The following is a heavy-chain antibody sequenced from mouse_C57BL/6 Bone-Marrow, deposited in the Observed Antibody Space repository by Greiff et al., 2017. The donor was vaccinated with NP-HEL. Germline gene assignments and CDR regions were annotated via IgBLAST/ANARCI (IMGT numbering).Heavy chain of an antibody. Sequence: LVESGAELARPGASVKLSCKASGYTFTSYGISWVKQRTGQGLEWIGEIYPRSGNTYYNEKFKGKATLTADKSSSTAYMELRSLTSEDSAVYFCARWGTTVVGDAMDYWGQGTSVTVSS. CDR3: ARWGTTVVGDAMDY. V-gene: IGHV1-81*01. CDR1: GYTFTSYG. D-gene: IGHD1-1*01. J-gene: IGHJ4*01. CDR2: IYPRSGNT.